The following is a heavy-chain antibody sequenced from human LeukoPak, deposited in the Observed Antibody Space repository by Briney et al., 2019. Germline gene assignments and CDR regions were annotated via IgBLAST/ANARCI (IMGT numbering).Heavy chain of an antibody. D-gene: IGHD5-18*01. J-gene: IGHJ5*02. Sequence: GASVKVSSKASGYTFTSYDINWVRQATGQGLEWMGWMNPNSGNTGYAQKFQGRVTMTRNTSISTAYMELSSLRSEDTAVYYCARGQVGYSYGYRDWFEPWGQGTLVTVSS. CDR2: MNPNSGNT. V-gene: IGHV1-8*01. CDR1: GYTFTSYD. CDR3: ARGQVGYSYGYRDWFEP.